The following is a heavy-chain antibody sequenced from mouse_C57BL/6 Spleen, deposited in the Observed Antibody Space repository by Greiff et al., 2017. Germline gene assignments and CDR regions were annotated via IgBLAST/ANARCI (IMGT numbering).Heavy chain of an antibody. CDR2: IYPGDGDT. J-gene: IGHJ2*01. CDR1: GYAFTSSW. CDR3: ARWPFDY. V-gene: IGHV1-82*01. Sequence: VQLQESGPELVKPGASVKMSCKASGYAFTSSWMHWVKQRPGKGLEWIGRIYPGDGDTNYNEKFKGKATLTVDKSSSTAYMQLSSLESEDYGVYFGARWPFDYWGQGTTLTVSS.